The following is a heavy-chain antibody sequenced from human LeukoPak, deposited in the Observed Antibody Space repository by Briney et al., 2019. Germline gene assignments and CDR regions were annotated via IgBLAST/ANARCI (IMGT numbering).Heavy chain of an antibody. J-gene: IGHJ3*02. CDR3: ARRDIVVVVAAKRAFDI. V-gene: IGHV4-59*12. CDR2: IYYSGYT. CDR1: GGSISSYY. Sequence: PSETLSLTCTVSGGSISSYYWSWIRQPPGRGLEWIGYIYYSGYTNYNPSLKSRVTISVDTSKNQFSLKLSSVTAADTAVYYCARRDIVVVVAAKRAFDIWGQGTMVTVSS. D-gene: IGHD2-15*01.